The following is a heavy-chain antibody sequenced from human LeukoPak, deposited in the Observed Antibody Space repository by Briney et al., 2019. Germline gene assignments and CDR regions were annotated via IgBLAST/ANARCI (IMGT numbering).Heavy chain of an antibody. V-gene: IGHV3-15*01. CDR1: GFTFSNAW. D-gene: IGHD2-2*02. Sequence: NSGGSLRLSCAASGFTFSNAWMSWVRQAPGKGLDWVGRIKSKTDGGTTDYAAPVKGRFTISRDDSKNTLYLQMNSLKTEDTAVYYCTTDPFRGYCSSTSCYKDLDYWGQGTLVTVSS. J-gene: IGHJ4*02. CDR3: TTDPFRGYCSSTSCYKDLDY. CDR2: IKSKTDGGTT.